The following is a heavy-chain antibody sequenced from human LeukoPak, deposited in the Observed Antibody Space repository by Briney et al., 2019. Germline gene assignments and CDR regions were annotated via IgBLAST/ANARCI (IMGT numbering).Heavy chain of an antibody. CDR2: IYPGDSDT. J-gene: IGHJ5*02. Sequence: GESLKISCKGSGYSFTNYWIGWVRQMPGKGLEWMGIIYPGDSDTRYSPSFQGQVTISADKSISTAYLQWSSLKASDTAMYYCATSGNIAVAGNNWFDPWGQGTLVTVSS. CDR3: ATSGNIAVAGNNWFDP. V-gene: IGHV5-51*01. D-gene: IGHD6-19*01. CDR1: GYSFTNYW.